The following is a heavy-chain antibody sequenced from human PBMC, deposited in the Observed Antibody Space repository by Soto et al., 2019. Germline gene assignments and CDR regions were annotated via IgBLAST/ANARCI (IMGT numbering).Heavy chain of an antibody. Sequence: TLSLTCTASGGSSSSSTYSWGWIRQPPGKGLEWIGSMHYSGATYYNPSLKSRVSISVDTSKSQFSLKLTFVTAADTAVYFCARQGSNSSRRLSWFDPWGQGTMVTVYS. CDR3: ARQGSNSSRRLSWFDP. J-gene: IGHJ5*02. CDR2: MHYSGAT. V-gene: IGHV4-39*01. CDR1: GGSSSSSTYS. D-gene: IGHD3-16*01.